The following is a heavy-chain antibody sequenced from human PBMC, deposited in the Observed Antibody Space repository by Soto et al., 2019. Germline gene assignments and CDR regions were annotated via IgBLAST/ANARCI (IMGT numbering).Heavy chain of an antibody. D-gene: IGHD1-26*01. J-gene: IGHJ4*02. V-gene: IGHV4-59*01. CDR2: IYDSGSP. CDR3: ARGVGSSPPRY. Sequence: PSETLSLTCTISGGSISVYYWSWIRQPPGQALEWSGYIYDSGSPYYNPSLRSRVIISADTSKNQISLKLTSATAAATAVYYCARGVGSSPPRYWGRGTLVTVSS. CDR1: GGSISVYY.